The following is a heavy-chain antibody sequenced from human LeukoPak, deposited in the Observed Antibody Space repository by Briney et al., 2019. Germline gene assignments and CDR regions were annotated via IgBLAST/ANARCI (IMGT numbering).Heavy chain of an antibody. CDR3: ARFAGSGSSLYYYYYYMDV. V-gene: IGHV4-39*07. D-gene: IGHD3-10*01. CDR2: IYYSGST. J-gene: IGHJ6*03. Sequence: SETLSLTCTVSGGSISSSSYYWGWIRQPPGKGLEWIGSIYYSGSTYYNPSLKSRVTISVDTSKNQFSLKLSSVTAADTAVYYCARFAGSGSSLYYYYYYMDVWGKGTTVTISS. CDR1: GGSISSSSYY.